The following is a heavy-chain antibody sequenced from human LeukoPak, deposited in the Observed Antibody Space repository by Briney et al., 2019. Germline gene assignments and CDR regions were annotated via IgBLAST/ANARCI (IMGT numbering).Heavy chain of an antibody. V-gene: IGHV1-2*02. CDR1: GYTFTGYY. J-gene: IGHJ6*03. CDR3: ARERQCSSTSCQIKNYYMDV. Sequence: ASVKVSCKASGYTFTGYYMHWVRQAPGQGLEWMGWINPNSVGTNYAQKFQGRVTMTRDTSISTAYMELSRLRSDDTAVYYCARERQCSSTSCQIKNYYMDVWGKGTTVTVSS. CDR2: INPNSVGT. D-gene: IGHD2-2*01.